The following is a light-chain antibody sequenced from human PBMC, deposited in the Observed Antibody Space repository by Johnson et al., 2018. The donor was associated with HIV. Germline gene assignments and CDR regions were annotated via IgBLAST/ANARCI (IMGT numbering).Light chain of an antibody. V-gene: IGLV1-51*01. CDR3: GTWDSSLSVPYV. CDR2: DNN. CDR1: SSNIGNNY. Sequence: QSVLTQSPSVSAAPGQKVTISCSGSSSNIGNNYVSWYQQLPGTAPKLLIYDNNKRPSGIPDRFSGSKSGTSATLRITGLQTGDEADYYCGTWDSSLSVPYVFGTGTKVTVL. J-gene: IGLJ1*01.